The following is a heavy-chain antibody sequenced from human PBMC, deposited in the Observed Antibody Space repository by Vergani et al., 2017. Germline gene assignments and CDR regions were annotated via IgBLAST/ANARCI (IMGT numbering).Heavy chain of an antibody. J-gene: IGHJ2*01. V-gene: IGHV5-51*01. CDR1: GYSFTSYW. CDR2: IYPGDSDT. D-gene: IGHD3-22*01. CDR3: AIHVPSYYYYSSGYLFGEPRQTNWYFAL. Sequence: EVQLVQSGAEVKKPGESLKISCKGSGYSFTSYWIGWVRQMPGKGLEWMGIIYPGDSDTRYSPSFQGQVTISADKSISTAYLQWSSLKASDTAMYYCAIHVPSYYYYSSGYLFGEPRQTNWYFALWGRGTLVTVSS.